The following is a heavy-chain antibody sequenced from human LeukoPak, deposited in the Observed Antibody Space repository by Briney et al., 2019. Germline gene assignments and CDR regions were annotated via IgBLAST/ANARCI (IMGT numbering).Heavy chain of an antibody. CDR2: IWHDGSSQ. Sequence: GRSLRLSCVASGFTFDHYGMHWVRQAPGKGLEWVAVIWHDGSSQYYADSVKGRFTISRDNSMNTLSLQMNSLRAEDTAVYYCAKDAQRGFDYSNSLESWGQGTLVTVSS. J-gene: IGHJ5*01. CDR1: GFTFDHYG. V-gene: IGHV3-33*06. CDR3: AKDAQRGFDYSNSLES. D-gene: IGHD4-11*01.